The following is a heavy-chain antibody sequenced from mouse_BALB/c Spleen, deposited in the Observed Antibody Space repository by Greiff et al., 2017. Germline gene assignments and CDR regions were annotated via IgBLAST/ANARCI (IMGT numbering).Heavy chain of an antibody. CDR1: GYTFTSYT. J-gene: IGHJ4*01. CDR3: ARPSSTVVAPNYAMDY. V-gene: IGHV1-4*02. CDR2: INPSSGYT. Sequence: QVQLQQSAAELARPGASVKMSCKASGYTFTSYTMHWVKQRPGQGLEWIGYINPSSGYTEYNQKFKDKTTLTADKSSSTAYMQLSSLTSEDSAVYYCARPSSTVVAPNYAMDYWGQGTSVTVSS. D-gene: IGHD1-1*01.